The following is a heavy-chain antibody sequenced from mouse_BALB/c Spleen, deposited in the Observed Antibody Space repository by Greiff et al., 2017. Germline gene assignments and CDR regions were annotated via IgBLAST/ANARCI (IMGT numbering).Heavy chain of an antibody. D-gene: IGHD2-3*01. J-gene: IGHJ4*01. CDR3: ARSGYYVDYAMDY. V-gene: IGHV3-2*02. Sequence: VQLKQSGPGLVKPSQSLSLTCTVTGYSITSDYAWNWIRQFPGNKLEWMGYISYSGSTSYNPSLKSRISITRDTSKNQFFLQLNSVTTEDTATYYCARSGYYVDYAMDYWGQGTSVTVSS. CDR1: GYSITSDYA. CDR2: ISYSGST.